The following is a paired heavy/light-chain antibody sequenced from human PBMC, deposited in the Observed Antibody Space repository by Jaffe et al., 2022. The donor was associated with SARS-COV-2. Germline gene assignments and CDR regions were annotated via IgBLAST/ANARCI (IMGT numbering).Light chain of an antibody. V-gene: IGKV1-39*01. CDR1: QSISTY. Sequence: DIQMTQSPSSLSASVGDRVTITCRASQSISTYLNWYQQKPGKAPKLLIYAASSLQSGVPSRFSGSGSGTDFSLTISTLQPEDFATYYCQQSYSTPRTFGQGTKVEIK. CDR3: QQSYSTPRT. J-gene: IGKJ1*01. CDR2: AAS.
Heavy chain of an antibody. V-gene: IGHV4-59*01. CDR1: GDSTSIYY. CDR3: ARAVFVPSGTFDI. CDR2: ISYSGGT. D-gene: IGHD6-19*01. J-gene: IGHJ3*02. Sequence: QVQLQESGPGLVKPSETLSLTCTVSGDSTSIYYWSWIRQPPGKGLEWIGYISYSGGTNYNPSLKSRVTISIDTSKNQFSLRLNSVTAADTAMYYCARAVFVPSGTFDIWGQGTMVTVSS.